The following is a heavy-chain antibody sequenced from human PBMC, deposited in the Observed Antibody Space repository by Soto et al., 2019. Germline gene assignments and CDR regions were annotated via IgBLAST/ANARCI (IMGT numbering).Heavy chain of an antibody. V-gene: IGHV3-23*01. CDR2: ISGSGGST. J-gene: IGHJ3*02. CDR3: AKGRKYYYDSSGYYPDAFDI. D-gene: IGHD3-22*01. CDR1: GFTFSSYA. Sequence: GGSLRLSCAASGFTFSSYAMSWVRQAPGKGLEWVSAISGSGGSTYYADSVKGRFTISRDNSKNTLYLQMNSLRAEDTAVYYCAKGRKYYYDSSGYYPDAFDIWGQGTMVTVSS.